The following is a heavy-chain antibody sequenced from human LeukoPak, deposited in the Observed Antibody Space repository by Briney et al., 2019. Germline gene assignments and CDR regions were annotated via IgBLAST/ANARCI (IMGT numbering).Heavy chain of an antibody. Sequence: ASVKVSCKASGGTFSSYAISWVRQAPGQGLEWMGGIIPIFGTANYAQKLQGRVTMTTDTSTSTAYMELRSLRSDDTAVYYCARAGQWLVHSDYWGQGTLVTVSS. J-gene: IGHJ4*02. CDR1: GGTFSSYA. D-gene: IGHD6-19*01. CDR3: ARAGQWLVHSDY. V-gene: IGHV1-69*05. CDR2: IIPIFGTA.